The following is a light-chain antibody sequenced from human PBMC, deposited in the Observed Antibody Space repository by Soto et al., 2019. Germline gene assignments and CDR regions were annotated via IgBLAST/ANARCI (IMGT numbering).Light chain of an antibody. CDR2: GAS. J-gene: IGKJ1*01. CDR1: QSVSSSY. CDR3: HQYGSSPRT. Sequence: EIVLTQSPGTLSLSPGERATLSCRASQSVSSSYLAWYQQKPGQAPRLLIYGASSRATGIPDRFSGSGSGTHFNLTISRLEPEDFAVYYCHQYGSSPRTFGQGTKVDI. V-gene: IGKV3-20*01.